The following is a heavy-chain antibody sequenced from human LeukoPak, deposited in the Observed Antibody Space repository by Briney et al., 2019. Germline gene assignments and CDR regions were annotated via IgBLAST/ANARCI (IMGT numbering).Heavy chain of an antibody. Sequence: PGGSLRLSCAASGFTFSSYPINWVRQAPGKGLEWISRIRDDGTTDYADSVKGRFTITRDNARNSLYLQLNSLRDEDTAVYYCARDHDYAFDNWGQGTLVTVSS. D-gene: IGHD2-2*01. CDR1: GFTFSSYP. CDR2: IRDDGTT. J-gene: IGHJ4*02. V-gene: IGHV3-48*02. CDR3: ARDHDYAFDN.